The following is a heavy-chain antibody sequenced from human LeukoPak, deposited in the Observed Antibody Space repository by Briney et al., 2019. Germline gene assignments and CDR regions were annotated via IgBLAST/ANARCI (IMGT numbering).Heavy chain of an antibody. J-gene: IGHJ3*02. V-gene: IGHV3-30*18. CDR2: ISYDGTSK. CDR1: GFTFSTYA. D-gene: IGHD2/OR15-2a*01. CDR3: AKDFYDTSANGAFDI. Sequence: GGSLRLSCVASGFTFSTYAMHWVRQAPGTGLEWVAVISYDGTSKYYADSLKGRFTISRDNSKNTMYLQVNSLRPGDTAVYYCAKDFYDTSANGAFDIWGHGTMVSVSS.